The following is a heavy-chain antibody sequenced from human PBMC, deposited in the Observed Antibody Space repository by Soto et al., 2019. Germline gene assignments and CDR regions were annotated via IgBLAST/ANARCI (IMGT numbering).Heavy chain of an antibody. V-gene: IGHV3-23*01. CDR3: AKDRGSYYYYYGMDV. J-gene: IGHJ6*02. CDR2: ISGSGGST. D-gene: IGHD3-10*01. Sequence: PGGSLRLSCAASGFTFSSYAMSWVRQAPGKGLEWVPAISGSGGSTYYADSVKGRFTISRDNSKNTLYLQMNSLRAEDSAVYYCAKDRGSYYYYYGMDVWGQGTTVTVSS. CDR1: GFTFSSYA.